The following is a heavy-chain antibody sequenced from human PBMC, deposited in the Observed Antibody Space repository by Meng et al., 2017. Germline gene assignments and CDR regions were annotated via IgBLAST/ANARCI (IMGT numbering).Heavy chain of an antibody. V-gene: IGHV3-30*01. Sequence: QVQRGESGGSLGQPGRSLGLSCAASGFTFSRYAMTWVCQAPGKGLEWVEVISYDGSNKYYADSVKGRFTISRDNSKNTLYLQMNSLRAEDTAVYYCASMGYWGQGTLVTVSS. J-gene: IGHJ4*02. D-gene: IGHD3-10*01. CDR2: ISYDGSNK. CDR3: ASMGY. CDR1: GFTFSRYA.